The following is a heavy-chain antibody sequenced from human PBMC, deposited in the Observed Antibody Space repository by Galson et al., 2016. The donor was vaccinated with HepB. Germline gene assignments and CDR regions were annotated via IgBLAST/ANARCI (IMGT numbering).Heavy chain of an antibody. D-gene: IGHD5-12*01. CDR3: ARSSSSGSERWRFDP. CDR2: IDPSDSYI. CDR1: GYTFSTYW. J-gene: IGHJ5*02. V-gene: IGHV5-10-1*01. Sequence: QSGAEVKKPGESLRISRKGSGYTFSTYWINWVRQMPGKGLEWMGRIDPSDSYINYNPSFQGHVTISADKFSRTAYLRWSSLKASDTAMYYCARSSSSGSERWRFDPWGQGTLVTVSS.